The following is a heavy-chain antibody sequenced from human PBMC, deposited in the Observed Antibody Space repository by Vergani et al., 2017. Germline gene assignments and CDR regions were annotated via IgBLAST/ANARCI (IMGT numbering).Heavy chain of an antibody. D-gene: IGHD6-6*01. V-gene: IGHV3-23*01. CDR3: AKGYSSSSEEIDY. Sequence: EVQLLESGGDLVQPGGSLRLSCAASGFTFSSYAMSWVRQAPGKGLEWVSAISGSGGSTYYADSVKGRFTISRDNSKNTLYLQMNSLRAEDTAVYYCAKGYSSSSEEIDYWGQGTLVTVSS. CDR1: GFTFSSYA. J-gene: IGHJ4*02. CDR2: ISGSGGST.